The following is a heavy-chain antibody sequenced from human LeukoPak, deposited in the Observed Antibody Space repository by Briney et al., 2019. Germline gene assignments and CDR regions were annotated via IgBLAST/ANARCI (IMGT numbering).Heavy chain of an antibody. D-gene: IGHD3-10*01. V-gene: IGHV1-18*01. CDR3: ARELTIGPLYYYYYGMDV. J-gene: IGHJ6*02. CDR1: GYTFTSYG. CDR2: ISAYNGNT. Sequence: ASVKVSCKASGYTFTSYGISWVRHAPGQGLEWMGCISAYNGNTNYAQKLQGRVTMTTDTSTSTAYMELRSLRSDDTAVYYCARELTIGPLYYYYYGMDVWGQGTTVTVSS.